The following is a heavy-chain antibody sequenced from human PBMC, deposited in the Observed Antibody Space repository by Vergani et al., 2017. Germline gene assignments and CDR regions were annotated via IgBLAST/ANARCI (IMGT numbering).Heavy chain of an antibody. Sequence: QVQLVQSGAEVKKPGSSVKVSCKASGGTFSSYAISWVRQAPGQGLEWMGGIIPIFGTANYAQKFQGRVTMTRDTSTSTVYMELSSLRSEDTAVYYCTRVWYYDSIAYWAYWGQGTLVTVSS. J-gene: IGHJ4*02. CDR2: IIPIFGTA. CDR3: TRVWYYDSIAYWAY. D-gene: IGHD3-22*01. V-gene: IGHV1-69*06. CDR1: GGTFSSYA.